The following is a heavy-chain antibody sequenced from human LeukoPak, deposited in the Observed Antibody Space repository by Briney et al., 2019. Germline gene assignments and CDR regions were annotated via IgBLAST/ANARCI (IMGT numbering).Heavy chain of an antibody. D-gene: IGHD5-18*01. Sequence: PSETLSLTCTVSGGSINNGGYYWSWIRQHPGKGLEWIGYIYYSGSSYYNPSLRSRVTISVDTSKNHFSLKLSSVTAADTAVYYCARDQFAYGGYSYGFDYWGQGTLVTVSS. CDR3: ARDQFAYGGYSYGFDY. CDR1: GGSINNGGYY. V-gene: IGHV4-31*03. J-gene: IGHJ4*02. CDR2: IYYSGSS.